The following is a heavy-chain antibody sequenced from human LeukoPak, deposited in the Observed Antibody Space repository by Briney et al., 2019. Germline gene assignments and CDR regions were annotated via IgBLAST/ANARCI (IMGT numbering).Heavy chain of an antibody. J-gene: IGHJ6*03. D-gene: IGHD2/OR15-2a*01. V-gene: IGHV4-61*02. CDR1: GGSISSGSYY. CDR2: IYTSGST. Sequence: QVQLQESGPGLVEPSQALSLTCTVSGGSISSGSYYWSWFRQPAGEGLEWIGRIYTSGSTNYNPSLKSRVTISVDTSKNQFSLKLSSVTAADTAVYYCARDSILSYYMDVWGKGTTVTVSS. CDR3: ARDSILSYYMDV.